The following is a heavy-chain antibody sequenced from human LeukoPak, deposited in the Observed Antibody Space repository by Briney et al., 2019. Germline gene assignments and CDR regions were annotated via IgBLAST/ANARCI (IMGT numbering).Heavy chain of an antibody. J-gene: IGHJ4*02. CDR3: ARDSSSWHFDY. CDR1: GYTFTSYY. Sequence: ASVKVSCKASGYTFTSYYMHWVRQAPGQGLEWMGGIIPIFGTANYAQKFQGRVTITADESTSTAYMELSSLRSEDTAVYYCARDSSSWHFDYWGQGTLVTVSS. V-gene: IGHV1-69*13. D-gene: IGHD6-13*01. CDR2: IIPIFGTA.